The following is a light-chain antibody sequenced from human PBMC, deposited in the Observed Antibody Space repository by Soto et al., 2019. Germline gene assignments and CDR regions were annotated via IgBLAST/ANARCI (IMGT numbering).Light chain of an antibody. CDR3: MQALQTPRT. Sequence: DIVMTQSPLSLPVTPGEPASISCRSSQSLLHSNGYNYLDWYLQKPGQSPQLLNYLGSNRASGGPDRFSGSGSGTDFTLKISRVEAEDVGVYYCMQALQTPRTFGQGTKVEIK. CDR2: LGS. CDR1: QSLLHSNGYNY. J-gene: IGKJ1*01. V-gene: IGKV2-28*01.